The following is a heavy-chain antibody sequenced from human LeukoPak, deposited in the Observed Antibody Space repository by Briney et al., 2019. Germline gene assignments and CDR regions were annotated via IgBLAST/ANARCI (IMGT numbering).Heavy chain of an antibody. CDR2: IYYSGST. Sequence: SETLSLTCTVSGGSISSYYWSWIRQPPGKGLEWIGYIYYSGSTNYNPSLKSRVTISVDTSKNQFSPKLSSVTAADTAVYYCARGPANYDILTGYYHDAFDIWGQGTMVTVSS. J-gene: IGHJ3*02. V-gene: IGHV4-59*01. CDR1: GGSISSYY. CDR3: ARGPANYDILTGYYHDAFDI. D-gene: IGHD3-9*01.